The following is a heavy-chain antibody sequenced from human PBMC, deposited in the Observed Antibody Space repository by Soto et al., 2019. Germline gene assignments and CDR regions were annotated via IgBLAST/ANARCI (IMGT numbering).Heavy chain of an antibody. Sequence: GGSLRLSCEASGFTFTSYAMHWVRQAPGKGLEWVAVISYDGINEYYADSVKGRFTISRDNSKNTLFLQMSSLRVEDTAVFYCARDRLRLGELSLIGYFDYWGQGTLVTVSS. CDR2: ISYDGINE. V-gene: IGHV3-30*15. J-gene: IGHJ4*02. D-gene: IGHD3-16*02. CDR1: GFTFTSYA. CDR3: ARDRLRLGELSLIGYFDY.